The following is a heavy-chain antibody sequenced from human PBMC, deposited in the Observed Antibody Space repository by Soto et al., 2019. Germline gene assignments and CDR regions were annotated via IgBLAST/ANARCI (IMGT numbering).Heavy chain of an antibody. CDR1: GFIFSNYS. CDR2: ISSGSVTK. CDR3: ASDLKPI. Sequence: GGSLRLSCAASGFIFSNYSMNWVRQAPGEGLEWVSYISSGSVTKKYADSVRGRFTITRDNAKNSLYLQMNSLRDEDTAMYYCASDLKPIWGQGTMVTVSS. J-gene: IGHJ3*02. V-gene: IGHV3-48*02.